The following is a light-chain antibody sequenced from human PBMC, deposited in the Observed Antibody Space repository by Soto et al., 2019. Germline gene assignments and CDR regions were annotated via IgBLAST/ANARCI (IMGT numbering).Light chain of an antibody. J-gene: IGLJ2*01. CDR1: SSNIGAGYD. Sequence: SVLTQTPSVSGAPGQKITMSCTGSSSNIGAGYDVHWYQQVPVAAPRLLIYADNNRPSGVTDRFSASKSGTSASLAITGLQGEYEANYSCQSYDTSLSGVIFGAGTKLTVL. V-gene: IGLV1-40*01. CDR3: QSYDTSLSGVI. CDR2: ADN.